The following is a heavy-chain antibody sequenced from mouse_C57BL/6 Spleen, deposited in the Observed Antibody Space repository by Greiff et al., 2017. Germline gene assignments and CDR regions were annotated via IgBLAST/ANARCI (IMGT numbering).Heavy chain of an antibody. CDR3: TRSATYFDY. Sequence: VKLQESGAELVRPGASVTLSCKASGYTFTDYEMHWVKQTPVHGLEWIGAIDPETGGTAYNQKFKGKAILTADKSSSTAYMELRSLTSEDSAVYYCTRSATYFDYWGQGTTLTVSS. CDR1: GYTFTDYE. CDR2: IDPETGGT. J-gene: IGHJ2*01. V-gene: IGHV1-15*01.